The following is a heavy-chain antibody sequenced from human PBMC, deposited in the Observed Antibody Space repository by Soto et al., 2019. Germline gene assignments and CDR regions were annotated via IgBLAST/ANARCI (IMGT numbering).Heavy chain of an antibody. CDR2: IGIAGDT. CDR3: ARWYSSSPYWYFDL. Sequence: EVQLVESGGGLVQPGGSLRLSCAASGFTFSSYDMHWVRQATGKGLEWVSAIGIAGDTYYPGSVKGRFTISRENAKNSLYLQMNSLRAEDTAVYYCARWYSSSPYWYFDLWGRGTLVNVSS. CDR1: GFTFSSYD. D-gene: IGHD6-13*01. J-gene: IGHJ2*01. V-gene: IGHV3-13*01.